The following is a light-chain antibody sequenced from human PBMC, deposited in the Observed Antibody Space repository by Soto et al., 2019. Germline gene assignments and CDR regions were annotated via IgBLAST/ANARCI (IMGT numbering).Light chain of an antibody. J-gene: IGLJ3*02. Sequence: QSVLTKPPSASGAPGQRVTISCSGSDSNVGSTAVNWYQQVPGTAPKVLIFINNQRPSGVPDRFSGSKSGTSASLAISGLQDDDEADYYCSAWDGSLHVWLFGGGTKLTVL. CDR1: DSNVGSTA. V-gene: IGLV1-44*01. CDR3: SAWDGSLHVWL. CDR2: INN.